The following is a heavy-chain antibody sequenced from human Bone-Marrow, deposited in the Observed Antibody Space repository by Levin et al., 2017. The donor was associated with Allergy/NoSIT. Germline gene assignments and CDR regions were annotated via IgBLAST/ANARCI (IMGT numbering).Heavy chain of an antibody. Sequence: LRLSCTVSGASLSSGHYYWTWIRQPAGKGLEWIGRIYNSVSTHYNPSLKSRVTISEDASKNQFSLRLTSVTAADTALYYCARQKGGRYCSSSSCYTLDLWGQGTLVTVSS. D-gene: IGHD2-2*02. J-gene: IGHJ5*02. V-gene: IGHV4-61*02. CDR1: GASLSSGHYY. CDR3: ARQKGGRYCSSSSCYTLDL. CDR2: IYNSVST.